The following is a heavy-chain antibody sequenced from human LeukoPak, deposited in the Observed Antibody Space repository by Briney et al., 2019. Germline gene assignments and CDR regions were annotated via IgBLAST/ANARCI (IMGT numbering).Heavy chain of an antibody. V-gene: IGHV4-30-4*01. CDR1: GGSISSGDYY. J-gene: IGHJ4*02. Sequence: SQTLSLTCTVSGGSISSGDYYWSWIRQPPGKGLEWIGYIYYSGSTYYNPSLKSRVTISVDTSKNQFSLKLSSVTAADTALYYCARGLVVLMVYPGYWGQGTLVTVSS. CDR2: IYYSGST. D-gene: IGHD2-8*01. CDR3: ARGLVVLMVYPGY.